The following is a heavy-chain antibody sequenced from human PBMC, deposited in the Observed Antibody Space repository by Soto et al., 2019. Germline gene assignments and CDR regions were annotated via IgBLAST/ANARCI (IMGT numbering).Heavy chain of an antibody. CDR1: GYTFTSYA. V-gene: IGHV1-3*01. CDR2: INAGNGNT. D-gene: IGHD4-17*01. Sequence: ASVKVSCKASGYTFTSYAMHWVRQAPGQRLEWMGWINAGNGNTKYSQKFQGRVTITRDTSASTAYMELSSLTSEDTAVYFCARELKKGDYLLGWFGLWGQGTLVTVSS. J-gene: IGHJ5*02. CDR3: ARELKKGDYLLGWFGL.